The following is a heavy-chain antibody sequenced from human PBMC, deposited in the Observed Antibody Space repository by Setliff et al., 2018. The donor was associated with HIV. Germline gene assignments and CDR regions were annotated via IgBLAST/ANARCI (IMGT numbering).Heavy chain of an antibody. D-gene: IGHD3-22*01. CDR1: GGSISSYY. J-gene: IGHJ1*01. V-gene: IGHV4-59*12. Sequence: PSETLSLTCTVSGGSISSYYWSWIRQPPGKGLEWIGYIYYSGSTNYNPSLKSRVTLSIDTSKNQFSLKLTSVTAADTAIYYCARAHDIRGFGYNLQHWGQGTLVTVSS. CDR2: IYYSGST. CDR3: ARAHDIRGFGYNLQH.